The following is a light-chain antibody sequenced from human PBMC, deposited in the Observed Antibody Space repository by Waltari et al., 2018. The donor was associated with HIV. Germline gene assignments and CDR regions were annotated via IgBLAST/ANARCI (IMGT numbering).Light chain of an antibody. V-gene: IGLV2-23*01. CDR3: AAWDDSLSGFYV. Sequence: QSALTQPASVSGSPGQSITISCTGTSSDVGSYNLVSWYQQHPGKAPKLMIYEGSKRPSGVSNRFSGSKSGNTASLTISGLRSEDEADYYCAAWDDSLSGFYVFGPGTKVTVL. CDR2: EGS. J-gene: IGLJ1*01. CDR1: SSDVGSYNL.